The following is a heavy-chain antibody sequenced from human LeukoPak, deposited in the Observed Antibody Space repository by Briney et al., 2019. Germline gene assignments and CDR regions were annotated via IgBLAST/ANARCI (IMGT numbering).Heavy chain of an antibody. D-gene: IGHD6-13*01. CDR2: IYYSGST. Sequence: PSETLSLTCTVSGGSSSGYYWSWIRQPPGKGLEWIGYIYYSGSTNYNPSLKSRVTISVDTSKNQFSLKLSSVTAADTAVYYCATRAKIAAAGNVYKQFDYWGQGTLVTVSS. V-gene: IGHV4-59*01. J-gene: IGHJ4*02. CDR1: GGSSSGYY. CDR3: ATRAKIAAAGNVYKQFDY.